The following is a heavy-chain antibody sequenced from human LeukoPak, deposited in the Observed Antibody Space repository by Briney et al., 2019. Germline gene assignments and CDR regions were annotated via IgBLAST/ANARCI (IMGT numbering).Heavy chain of an antibody. D-gene: IGHD4-11*01. CDR1: GGSISSGGYS. Sequence: PSETLSLTCAVSGGSISSGGYSWSWIRQPPGKGLEWIGYIYYSGSTYYNPSLKSRVTISVDTSKNQFSLKLSSVTAADTAVYYCARTTTVTRSMDVWGQGTTVTVSS. CDR2: IYYSGST. J-gene: IGHJ6*02. CDR3: ARTTTVTRSMDV. V-gene: IGHV4-30-2*05.